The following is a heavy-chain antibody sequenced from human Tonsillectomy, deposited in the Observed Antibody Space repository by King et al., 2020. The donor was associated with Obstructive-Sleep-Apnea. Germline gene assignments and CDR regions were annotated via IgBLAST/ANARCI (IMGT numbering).Heavy chain of an antibody. CDR2: INAGNGNT. D-gene: IGHD2-2*01. CDR1: GYTFTSYA. Sequence: QVQLVQSGAEVKKPGASVKVSCKASGYTFTSYAMHWVRQAPGQRLEWMGWINAGNGNTKYSQTFQGRVTITRDTSASTAYMELSSLRSEDTAVYYCASVRVVPAAIWYYFDYWGQGTLVTVSS. CDR3: ASVRVVPAAIWYYFDY. J-gene: IGHJ4*02. V-gene: IGHV1-3*01.